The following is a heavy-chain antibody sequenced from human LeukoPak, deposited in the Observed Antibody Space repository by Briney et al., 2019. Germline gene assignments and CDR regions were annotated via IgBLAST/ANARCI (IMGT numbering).Heavy chain of an antibody. J-gene: IGHJ4*02. CDR3: AKDVVPDSGWDLDY. CDR2: IYPSGDST. Sequence: PGGSLRLSCAASGFTFSTYSMTWVRQGPGKGLEWVSSIYPSGDSTFYADSGKGRFTISRDNSKNTLYLQMSSLRTEDTAIYYCAKDVVPDSGWDLDYWGQGTLVTVSS. V-gene: IGHV3-23*01. D-gene: IGHD6-19*01. CDR1: GFTFSTYS.